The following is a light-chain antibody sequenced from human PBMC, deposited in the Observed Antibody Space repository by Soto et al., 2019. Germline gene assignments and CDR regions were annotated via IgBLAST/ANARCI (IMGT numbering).Light chain of an antibody. CDR3: CSYAGSGTYV. CDR2: EVT. J-gene: IGLJ1*01. CDR1: SSDVGSYNL. Sequence: QSVLTQPASVSGSPGQSITISCTGTSSDVGSYNLVSWYQLHPGKAPKVMIYEVTKRPSGVSDRFSGSKSGNTASLTNSGLQAEDEADYYCCSYAGSGTYVFGTGTKLTVL. V-gene: IGLV2-23*02.